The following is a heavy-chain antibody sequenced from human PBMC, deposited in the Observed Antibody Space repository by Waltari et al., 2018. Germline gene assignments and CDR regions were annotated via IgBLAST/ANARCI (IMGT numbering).Heavy chain of an antibody. CDR2: TYYRSQWRN. V-gene: IGHV6-1*01. CDR1: RASLFYTRVA. Sequence: QVQLQQSGSGLGTPLQTLALNCAVSRASLFYTRVAWNWIRQSPSRGLEWLGRTYYRSQWRNDYALSVKGRITVNPDTSKNHFSLQLDSVTPDDTAVYYCARGKFTAFDIWGQGTMVTVSS. J-gene: IGHJ3*02. CDR3: ARGKFTAFDI.